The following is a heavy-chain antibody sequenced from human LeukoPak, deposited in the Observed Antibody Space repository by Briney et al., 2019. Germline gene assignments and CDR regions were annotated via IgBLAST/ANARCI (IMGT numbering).Heavy chain of an antibody. J-gene: IGHJ5*02. V-gene: IGHV3-7*01. Sequence: QTGGSLRLSCAASGFTFNTYWMTWVRQAPGKGLEWVANIKHDGSEKNYADSVKGRFTISRDNAKNSLYLQMNSLRAEDTAVYYCARDKIEAAVSGSLFDHWGQGTLDTVSS. CDR1: GFTFNTYW. CDR2: IKHDGSEK. D-gene: IGHD6-13*01. CDR3: ARDKIEAAVSGSLFDH.